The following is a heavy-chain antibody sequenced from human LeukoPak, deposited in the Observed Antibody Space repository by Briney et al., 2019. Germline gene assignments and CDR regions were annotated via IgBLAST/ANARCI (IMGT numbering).Heavy chain of an antibody. Sequence: ASVKLSCKASGYTFTDYYIHWVRQAPGQGLEWMGRINSDNGVTEDAQNFQVRVTKTRHTSSSTAYMELSRLTSDDTAVYYCARDLPSTSNGELDYWGQGTLVIVSS. V-gene: IGHV1-2*06. CDR3: ARDLPSTSNGELDY. J-gene: IGHJ4*02. D-gene: IGHD2-8*01. CDR1: GYTFTDYY. CDR2: INSDNGVT.